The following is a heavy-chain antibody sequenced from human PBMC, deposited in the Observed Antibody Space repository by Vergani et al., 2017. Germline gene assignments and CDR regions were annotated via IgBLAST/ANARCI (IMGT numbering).Heavy chain of an antibody. CDR1: GFTFSSYG. J-gene: IGHJ3*02. V-gene: IGHV3-30*02. Sequence: QVQLVESGGGVVQPGGSLRLSCAASGFTFSSYGMHWVRQAPGKGLEWVAFIRYDGSNKYYADSVKGRFTISRDNSKNTLYLQMNSLRAEDTALYYCAKGKLGAVAGPDAFDIWGQGTMVTVSS. CDR2: IRYDGSNK. CDR3: AKGKLGAVAGPDAFDI. D-gene: IGHD6-19*01.